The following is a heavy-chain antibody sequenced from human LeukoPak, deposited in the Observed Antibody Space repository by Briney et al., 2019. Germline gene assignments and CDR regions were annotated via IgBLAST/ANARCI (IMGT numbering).Heavy chain of an antibody. CDR3: AKDLTIFGVVTPYGMDV. V-gene: IGHV3-23*01. J-gene: IGHJ6*04. Sequence: PGGSLRLSCAASGFTFSSYAMSWVRQAPGKGLEWVSAISGSGGSTYYADSVKGRFTISRDNSKNTLYLQMNSLRAEDTAVYYCAKDLTIFGVVTPYGMDVWGKGTTVTVSS. CDR2: ISGSGGST. CDR1: GFTFSSYA. D-gene: IGHD3-3*01.